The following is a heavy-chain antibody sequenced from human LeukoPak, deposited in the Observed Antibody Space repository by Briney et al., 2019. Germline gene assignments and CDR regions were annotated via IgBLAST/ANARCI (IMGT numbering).Heavy chain of an antibody. D-gene: IGHD1-26*01. Sequence: GGSLRLSCAASGFTFSSYAMNWVRQAPGKGLEWVSGIGGSGGSTYYADSVKGRFTISRDNSKNTLYLQMNSLRAEDTAVYYCARITKIVGATRGFDYWGQGTLVTVSS. CDR1: GFTFSSYA. V-gene: IGHV3-23*01. CDR2: IGGSGGST. CDR3: ARITKIVGATRGFDY. J-gene: IGHJ4*02.